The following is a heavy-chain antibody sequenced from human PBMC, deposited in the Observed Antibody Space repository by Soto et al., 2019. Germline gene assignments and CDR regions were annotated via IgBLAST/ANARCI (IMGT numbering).Heavy chain of an antibody. Sequence: QVQLVQSGAEVKKPGSSVKVSCKASGGTFSSYAISWVRQAPGQGLEWMGGIIPIFGTANYAQKFPGRVTITADESTSTAYMERSSLRSEDTAVYYCARVKGDTAMVTGRNTAVFDYWGQGTLVTVSS. CDR1: GGTFSSYA. CDR2: IIPIFGTA. V-gene: IGHV1-69*01. J-gene: IGHJ4*02. D-gene: IGHD5-18*01. CDR3: ARVKGDTAMVTGRNTAVFDY.